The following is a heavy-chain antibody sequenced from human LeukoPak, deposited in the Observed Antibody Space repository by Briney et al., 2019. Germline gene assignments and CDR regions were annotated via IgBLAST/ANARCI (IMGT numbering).Heavy chain of an antibody. J-gene: IGHJ5*02. CDR2: MNPNSGNS. Sequence: ASVKVSCKTSGYTFTSYDINWVRQATGQGLEWMGWMNPNSGNSGYAQKFRGRVTITKNSSTRTAYMELSRLRSDDTAVYYCARDPLYGSGSYDWFDPWGQGTLVTVSS. CDR1: GYTFTSYD. V-gene: IGHV1-8*03. CDR3: ARDPLYGSGSYDWFDP. D-gene: IGHD3-10*01.